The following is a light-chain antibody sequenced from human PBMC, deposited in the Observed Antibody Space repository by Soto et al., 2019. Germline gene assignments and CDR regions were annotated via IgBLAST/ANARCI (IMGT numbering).Light chain of an antibody. CDR2: DAS. CDR3: QQFSSYPLT. V-gene: IGKV3-20*01. J-gene: IGKJ4*01. CDR1: QSVSSN. Sequence: EIVLTQSPATLSVSPGEIATLSCRATQSVSSNLAWYQQIPGQAPRLLIYDASSRTTGIPDRFSGGGSGTDFILTISRLEPEDFAVYYCQQFSSYPLTFGGGPKVDI.